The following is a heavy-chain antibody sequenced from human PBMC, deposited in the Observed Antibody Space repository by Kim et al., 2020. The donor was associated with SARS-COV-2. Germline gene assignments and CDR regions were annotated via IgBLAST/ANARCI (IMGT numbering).Heavy chain of an antibody. CDR3: ARGYKGYCSGGSCYPGFDY. D-gene: IGHD2-15*01. Sequence: GGSLRLSCAASGFTFSSYAMHWVRQAPGKGLEWVAVISYDGRNKYYVDSVKGRFTISRDNSKNTLYLQMNSLRAEDTAVYDCARGYKGYCSGGSCYPGFDYWGQGTLVTVSS. CDR1: GFTFSSYA. J-gene: IGHJ4*02. V-gene: IGHV3-30*04. CDR2: ISYDGRNK.